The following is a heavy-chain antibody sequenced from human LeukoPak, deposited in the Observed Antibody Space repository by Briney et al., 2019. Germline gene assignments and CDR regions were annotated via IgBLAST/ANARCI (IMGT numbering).Heavy chain of an antibody. CDR2: IYYSGST. CDR1: GGSISSYY. D-gene: IGHD2-2*01. Sequence: PSETLSLTCTVSGGSISSYYWSWIRQPPGKGLEWIGYIYYSGSTNYNPSLKSRVTISVDTSKNQFSLKLSSVTAADTAVYYCARRGYCSSTSCYYDILTGYLDWFDPWGQGTLVTVSS. V-gene: IGHV4-59*08. J-gene: IGHJ5*02. CDR3: ARRGYCSSTSCYYDILTGYLDWFDP.